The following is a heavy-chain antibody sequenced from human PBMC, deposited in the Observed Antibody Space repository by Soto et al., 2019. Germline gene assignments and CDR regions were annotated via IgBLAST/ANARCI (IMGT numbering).Heavy chain of an antibody. Sequence: LRLSCAASGFTFSSYAMSWVRQAPGKGLEWVSAISGSGGSTYYADSVKGRFTISRDNSKNTLYLQMNSLRAEDTAVYYCAIASGYPYYYYGMDVWGQGTTVTAP. CDR1: GFTFSSYA. V-gene: IGHV3-23*01. J-gene: IGHJ6*02. CDR2: ISGSGGST. CDR3: AIASGYPYYYYGMDV. D-gene: IGHD3-22*01.